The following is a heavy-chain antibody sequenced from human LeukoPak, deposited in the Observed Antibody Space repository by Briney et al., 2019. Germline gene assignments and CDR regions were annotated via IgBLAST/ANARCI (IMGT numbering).Heavy chain of an antibody. CDR3: ASGTTGTTGFNY. Sequence: GGSLRLSCTASGFSFSDYTMNWVRQAPGKGLEWLSSISSGSAYIHYADSVKGRFTISRDNAKNSLNLQMSSLRAEDTAVYYCASGTTGTTGFNYRGQGTLVTVSS. D-gene: IGHD1-7*01. V-gene: IGHV3-21*01. CDR1: GFSFSDYT. J-gene: IGHJ4*02. CDR2: ISSGSAYI.